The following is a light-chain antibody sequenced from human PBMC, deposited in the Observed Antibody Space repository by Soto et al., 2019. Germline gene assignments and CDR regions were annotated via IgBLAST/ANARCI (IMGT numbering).Light chain of an antibody. V-gene: IGLV1-47*01. CDR3: AAWDDSLSGPV. CDR2: RNN. Sequence: ACRARRQRYPIIKNGSSSNIGSNYVYWYQQLPGTAPKLLIYRNNQRPSGVPDRFSGSKSGTSASLAISGLRSEDEADYYCAAWDDSLSGPVFGTGTKVTVL. CDR1: SSNIGSNY. J-gene: IGLJ1*01.